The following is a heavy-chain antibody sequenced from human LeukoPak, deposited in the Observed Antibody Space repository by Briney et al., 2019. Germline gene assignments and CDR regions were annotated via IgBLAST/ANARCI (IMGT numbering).Heavy chain of an antibody. D-gene: IGHD3-9*01. J-gene: IGHJ4*02. CDR2: SYYTGST. Sequence: PSQTLSLTCSVSGGSITSGRYYWTWIRQYPEKGLEWIGYSYYTGSTHYKPSLKGRAAISLDKSKNQFSLNLTSATAADTAVYYCARATYDLLTGYYLDSWGQGTLVTVSS. CDR1: GGSITSGRYY. CDR3: ARATYDLLTGYYLDS. V-gene: IGHV4-31*03.